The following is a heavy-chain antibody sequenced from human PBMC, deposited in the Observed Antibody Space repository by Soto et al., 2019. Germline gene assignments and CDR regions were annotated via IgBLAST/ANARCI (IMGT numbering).Heavy chain of an antibody. CDR3: ARDPDSYCSSTSCYYYYMDV. D-gene: IGHD2-2*01. CDR1: GFTFSSYA. Sequence: GGPRRLSGAASGFTFSSYAMHWVRQAPGKGLESVSAISSNGGTTFYGNSVKGRFTISRDNSKNTLYLQMGSLRAEDMAVYYCARDPDSYCSSTSCYYYYMDVWGKGTTVTVSS. V-gene: IGHV3-64*01. CDR2: ISSNGGTT. J-gene: IGHJ6*03.